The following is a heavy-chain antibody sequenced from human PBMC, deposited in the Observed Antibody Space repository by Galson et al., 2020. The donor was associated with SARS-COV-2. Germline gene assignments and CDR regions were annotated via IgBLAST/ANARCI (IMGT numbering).Heavy chain of an antibody. V-gene: IGHV2-5*02. CDR1: GFSLTTSGVG. CDR2: IYWDDDK. D-gene: IGHD3-10*01. CDR3: AHRGITMVQAYVDY. Sequence: SGPTLANPTQTLTLTCTFSGFSLTTSGVGVAWIRQPPGKALERLALIYWDDDKRYSPSLKSRLTITKDTSKNQVVLTMTNMDPVDTATYYCAHRGITMVQAYVDYWGKGTLVTVSS. J-gene: IGHJ4*02.